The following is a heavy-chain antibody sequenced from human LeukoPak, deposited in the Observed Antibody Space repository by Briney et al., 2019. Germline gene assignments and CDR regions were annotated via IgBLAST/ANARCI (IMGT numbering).Heavy chain of an antibody. D-gene: IGHD6-13*01. CDR3: ARRVGSSWLFDY. J-gene: IGHJ4*02. CDR2: IYYSGST. CDR1: GGPISSGDYY. V-gene: IGHV4-30-4*08. Sequence: SQTLSLTCTVSGGPISSGDYYWSWIRQPPGKGLEWIGYIYYSGSTYYNPSLKSRVTISVDTSKNQFSLKLSSVTAADTAVYYCARRVGSSWLFDYWGQGTLVTVSS.